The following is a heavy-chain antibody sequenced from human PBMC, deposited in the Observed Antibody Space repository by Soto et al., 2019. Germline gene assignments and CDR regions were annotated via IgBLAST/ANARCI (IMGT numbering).Heavy chain of an antibody. V-gene: IGHV3-33*01. Sequence: QVQLVESGGGVVQPGRSLRLSCAASGFTFSSYGMHWVRQAPGKGLEWVAVIWYDGSNKDYADSVKGRCTIPRDNSKNSXYSXMTSLRAEDTAVYYCARGAEDTAMVTTPTLTMFDYWGQGTLVTVSS. CDR3: ARGAEDTAMVTTPTLTMFDY. CDR1: GFTFSSYG. D-gene: IGHD5-18*01. J-gene: IGHJ4*02. CDR2: IWYDGSNK.